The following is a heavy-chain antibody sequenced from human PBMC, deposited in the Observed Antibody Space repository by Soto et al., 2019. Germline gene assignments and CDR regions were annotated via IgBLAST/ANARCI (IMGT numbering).Heavy chain of an antibody. CDR3: ARGRGIAVARRWFDP. CDR2: INHSGST. V-gene: IGHV4-34*01. J-gene: IGHJ5*02. Sequence: QVQLQQWGAGLLKPSETLSLTCAVYGGSFSGYYWSWIRQPPGKGLEWIGEINHSGSTNYNPSLKSRVTISVDTSKNQFSLKLSSVTAADTAVYYCARGRGIAVARRWFDPWGQGTPVTVSS. CDR1: GGSFSGYY. D-gene: IGHD6-19*01.